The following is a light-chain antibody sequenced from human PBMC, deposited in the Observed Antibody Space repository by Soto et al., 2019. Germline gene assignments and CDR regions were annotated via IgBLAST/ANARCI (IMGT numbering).Light chain of an antibody. CDR3: CPSTSSGPYV. J-gene: IGLJ1*01. Sequence: QSVLTQPASVSGSPGQSITISCTGTGSDVGGYNYVSWYQQYPGKAPKLIIYDVSHRPLGVSNRFSGSKSGNTASLTISGLQAEDEAVYYSCPSTSSGPYVFGTGTKLPVL. V-gene: IGLV2-14*01. CDR2: DVS. CDR1: GSDVGGYNY.